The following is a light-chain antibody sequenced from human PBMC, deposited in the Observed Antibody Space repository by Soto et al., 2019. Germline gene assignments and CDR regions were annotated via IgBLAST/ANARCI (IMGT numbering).Light chain of an antibody. CDR1: QSISSY. Sequence: DIQMSQPPSSLSASVGDRVTITCRASQSISSYLNWYQQKPRKAPKLLIYAASILQSGVPSRFSGSGSGTDFTLTISSLQPEDFATYYGQQSYSTLTFGPGTKVDIK. J-gene: IGKJ3*01. CDR2: AAS. CDR3: QQSYSTLT. V-gene: IGKV1-39*01.